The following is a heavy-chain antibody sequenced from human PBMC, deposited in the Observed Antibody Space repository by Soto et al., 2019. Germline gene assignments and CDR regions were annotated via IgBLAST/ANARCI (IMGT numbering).Heavy chain of an antibody. CDR1: GGSISSSSYY. J-gene: IGHJ4*02. Sequence: SETLSLTCTASGGSISSSSYYWGWIRQPPGKGLEWIGSIYYTGSTYYNPSLKSRVTISEDTSKNQFSLKLSSVTAADTAVYYCARVYDSSGYYYLDYGGQGTLVTVS. CDR3: ARVYDSSGYYYLDY. V-gene: IGHV4-39*01. CDR2: IYYTGST. D-gene: IGHD3-22*01.